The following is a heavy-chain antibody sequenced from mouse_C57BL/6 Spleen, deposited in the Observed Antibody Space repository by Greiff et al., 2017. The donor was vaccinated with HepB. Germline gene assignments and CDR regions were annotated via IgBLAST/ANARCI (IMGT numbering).Heavy chain of an antibody. Sequence: VQLQQSGPELVKPGASVKISCKASGYAFSSSWMNWVKQRPGKGLEWIGRIYPGDGDTNYNGKFKGKATLTADKSASTAYMQLSSLTSEDSAVYFCAREHYYGSSYFDYWGQGTTLTVSS. J-gene: IGHJ2*01. CDR1: GYAFSSSW. V-gene: IGHV1-82*01. CDR3: AREHYYGSSYFDY. D-gene: IGHD1-1*01. CDR2: IYPGDGDT.